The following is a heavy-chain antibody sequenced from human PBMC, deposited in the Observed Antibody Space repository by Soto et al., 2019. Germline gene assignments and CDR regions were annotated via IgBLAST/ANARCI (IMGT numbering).Heavy chain of an antibody. CDR1: VFTFISYA. J-gene: IGHJ4*02. CDR3: ARASSSENYFDY. Sequence: GGSLRLSCASSVFTFISYAMHWVRQAPGKGLEWVAVISYDGSNKYYADSVKGRFTISRDNSKNTLYLQMNSLRAEDTAVYYCARASSSENYFDYWGQGTLVTVSS. V-gene: IGHV3-30-3*01. D-gene: IGHD6-6*01. CDR2: ISYDGSNK.